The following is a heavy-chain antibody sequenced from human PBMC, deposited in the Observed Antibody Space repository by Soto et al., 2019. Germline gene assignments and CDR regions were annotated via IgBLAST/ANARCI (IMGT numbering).Heavy chain of an antibody. CDR3: ARSPAFANYFDY. CDR2: IIPIFGTA. V-gene: IGHV1-69*13. J-gene: IGHJ4*02. Sequence: SVKVSCKASGGTFNSYAIRWVRTAPGQGLEWMGGIIPIFGTANYAQKFQGRVTITADESTSTAYMELSSLRSEDTAVYYCARSPAFANYFDYWGQGTLVTVSS. CDR1: GGTFNSYA.